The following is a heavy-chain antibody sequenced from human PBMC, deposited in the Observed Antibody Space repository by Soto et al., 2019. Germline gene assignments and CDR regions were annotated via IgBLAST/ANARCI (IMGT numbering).Heavy chain of an antibody. CDR2: IWYDGSNK. D-gene: IGHD5-12*01. V-gene: IGHV3-33*01. CDR3: ASSRDGYNSGIDY. Sequence: QVQLVESGGGVVQPGRSLRLSCAASGFTFSSYGMHWVRQAPGKGLEWVAVIWYDGSNKYYADSVKGRFTISRDNSKNTLYLQMNSLRAEDTAVDYCASSRDGYNSGIDYWGQGTLVTVSS. CDR1: GFTFSSYG. J-gene: IGHJ4*02.